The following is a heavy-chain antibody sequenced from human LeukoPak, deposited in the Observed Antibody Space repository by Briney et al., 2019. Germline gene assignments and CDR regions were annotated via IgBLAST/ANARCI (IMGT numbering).Heavy chain of an antibody. Sequence: GESLKISCKGSGYSFTSYWIGWVRQMPGKGLEWMGVIYPGDSDTRYSPSFQGQVTISADKSISTAYLQWSSLKASDTAMYYCARLTPGIAAAGTPGGYFDYWGQGTLVTVSS. D-gene: IGHD6-13*01. J-gene: IGHJ4*02. CDR3: ARLTPGIAAAGTPGGYFDY. V-gene: IGHV5-51*01. CDR1: GYSFTSYW. CDR2: IYPGDSDT.